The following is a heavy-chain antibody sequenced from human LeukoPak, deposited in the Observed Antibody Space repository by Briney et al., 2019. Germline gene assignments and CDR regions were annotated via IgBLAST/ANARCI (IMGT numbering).Heavy chain of an antibody. D-gene: IGHD6-13*01. Sequence: GGSLRLSCAASGFTVSSNYMSWVRQAPGKGLEWVSVIYSGGSTYYADSVKGRFTISRDNSKNTLYLQMNSLRAEDTAVYYCARTAGREVPSSTKWYLWYDPWGQGTPVIVSS. CDR1: GFTVSSNY. CDR2: IYSGGST. V-gene: IGHV3-53*01. J-gene: IGHJ5*02. CDR3: ARTAGREVPSSTKWYLWYDP.